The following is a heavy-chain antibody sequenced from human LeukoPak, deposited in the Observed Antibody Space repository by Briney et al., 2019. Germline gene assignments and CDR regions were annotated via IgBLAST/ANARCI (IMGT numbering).Heavy chain of an antibody. CDR1: GGSFSGHY. CDR3: ARAYHSSWYPNWFDP. D-gene: IGHD6-13*01. J-gene: IGHJ5*02. Sequence: RTSETLSLTCAVYGGSFSGHYWSWIRQPPGKGLEWIGEINHSRSTNLNPSLKSRVTISVDTSKNQFSLKLSSVTAADTAVYYCARAYHSSWYPNWFDPWGQGTLVTVSS. CDR2: INHSRST. V-gene: IGHV4-34*01.